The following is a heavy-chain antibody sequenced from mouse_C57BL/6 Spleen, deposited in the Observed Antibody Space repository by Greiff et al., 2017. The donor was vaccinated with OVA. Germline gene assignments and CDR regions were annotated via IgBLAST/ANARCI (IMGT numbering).Heavy chain of an antibody. D-gene: IGHD1-1*01. J-gene: IGHJ2*01. V-gene: IGHV5-4*01. Sequence: EVKLVESGGGLVKPGGSLKLSCAASGFTFSSYAMSWVRQTPEKRLEWVATISDGGSYTYYPDNVKGRFTISRDNAKNNLYLQMSHLKSEDTAMYYCERERRTTVVAREYYFDYWGQGTTLTVSS. CDR3: ERERRTTVVAREYYFDY. CDR1: GFTFSSYA. CDR2: ISDGGSYT.